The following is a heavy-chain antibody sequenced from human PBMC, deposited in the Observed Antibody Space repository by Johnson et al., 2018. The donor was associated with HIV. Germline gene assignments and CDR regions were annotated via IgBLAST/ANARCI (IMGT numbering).Heavy chain of an antibody. J-gene: IGHJ3*02. CDR3: ARRDNDAFDI. V-gene: IGHV3-30*04. CDR2: ISYDGSNK. CDR1: GFTFSSYA. Sequence: QMMLVESGGGVVQPGRSLRLSCAASGFTFSSYAMHWVRQAPGKGLEWVAVISYDGSNKYYADSVKGRFTISRDNSKNTLYLQMNSLRAEDMAVYYCARRDNDAFDIWGQGTMVTVSS.